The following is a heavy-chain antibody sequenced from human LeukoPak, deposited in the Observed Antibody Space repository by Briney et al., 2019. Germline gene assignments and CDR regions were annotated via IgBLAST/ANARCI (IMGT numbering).Heavy chain of an antibody. CDR3: ARDRLAYYDTSGSMRVDY. J-gene: IGHJ4*02. V-gene: IGHV1-3*01. CDR2: INAGNGNT. D-gene: IGHD3-22*01. CDR1: GYTFTSYA. Sequence: ASVKVSCKASGYTFTSYAIHWVRQAPGQRLEWMGWINAGNGNTKYSQKFQGRVTITRDTSTSTAYMELRSLRSDDTAVYYCARDRLAYYDTSGSMRVDYWGQGTLVTVSS.